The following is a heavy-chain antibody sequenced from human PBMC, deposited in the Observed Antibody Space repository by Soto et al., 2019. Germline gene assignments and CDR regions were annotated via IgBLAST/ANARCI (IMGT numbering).Heavy chain of an antibody. CDR1: GGSISSGDYY. V-gene: IGHV4-30-4*01. CDR2: IYYSGST. CDR3: ARASYYYDSSGYWFDY. Sequence: SETLSLTCTVSGGSISSGDYYWSWIRQPPGKGLECIGYIYYSGSTYYNPSLKSRVTISVDTSKNQFSLKLSSVTAADTAVYYCARASYYYDSSGYWFDYWGQGNLVTVSS. J-gene: IGHJ4*02. D-gene: IGHD3-22*01.